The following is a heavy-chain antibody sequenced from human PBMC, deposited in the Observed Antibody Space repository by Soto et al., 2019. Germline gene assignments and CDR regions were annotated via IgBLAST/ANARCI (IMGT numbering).Heavy chain of an antibody. V-gene: IGHV3-33*08. Sequence: TGGSLRHSCAASGFNLGNYGMHWVRQDPGKGLEWVAVIWCEGGSIYYADSVKGRFTISRDNSKNTLYLQMNSLRVEDTAMYYCARDPPDDSSGYYSLDYWGQGTLVTVSS. CDR1: GFNLGNYG. D-gene: IGHD3-22*01. J-gene: IGHJ4*02. CDR3: ARDPPDDSSGYYSLDY. CDR2: IWCEGGSI.